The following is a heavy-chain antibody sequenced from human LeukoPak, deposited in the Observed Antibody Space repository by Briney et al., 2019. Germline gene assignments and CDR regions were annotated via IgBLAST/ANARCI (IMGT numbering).Heavy chain of an antibody. CDR3: ARSYLYYYDSSGYYYGTHFDY. CDR1: GYTFTSYG. CDR2: ISAYNGNT. D-gene: IGHD3-22*01. J-gene: IGHJ4*02. Sequence: ASVKVSCKASGYTFTSYGISWVRQAPGQGLEWMGWISAYNGNTNYAQKLQGRVTMTTDTSTSTAYMELRSLRSDDTAVYYCARSYLYYYDSSGYYYGTHFDYWGQGTLVTVPS. V-gene: IGHV1-18*01.